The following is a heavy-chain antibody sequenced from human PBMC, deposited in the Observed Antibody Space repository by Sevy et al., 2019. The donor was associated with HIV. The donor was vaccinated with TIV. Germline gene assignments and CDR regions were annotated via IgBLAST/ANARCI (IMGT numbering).Heavy chain of an antibody. Sequence: GGSLRLSCAASGYIFNSYVMNWVRQAPGKGLEWVSSIRGHGGSTYYADSVKGRFTISRDNSRNMLDLEMNSLRDDDMALYYCAGGFWSGFDYWGQGILVTVSS. V-gene: IGHV3-23*01. CDR2: IRGHGGST. J-gene: IGHJ4*02. CDR3: AGGFWSGFDY. CDR1: GYIFNSYV. D-gene: IGHD3-3*01.